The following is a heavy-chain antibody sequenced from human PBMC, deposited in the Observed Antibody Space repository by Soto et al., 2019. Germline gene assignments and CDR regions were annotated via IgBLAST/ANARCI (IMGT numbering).Heavy chain of an antibody. CDR3: ARVPVAGIAAAGIENWFDP. CDR2: INSDGSST. CDR1: GFTFSSYW. J-gene: IGHJ5*02. Sequence: EVQLVESGGGLVQPGGSLRLSCAASGFTFSSYWMHWVRQAPGKGLVWVSRINSDGSSTSYADSVKGRFTISRDNAKNTLYLQMNSLRAEDTAVYYCARVPVAGIAAAGIENWFDPWGQGTLVTVSS. V-gene: IGHV3-74*01. D-gene: IGHD6-13*01.